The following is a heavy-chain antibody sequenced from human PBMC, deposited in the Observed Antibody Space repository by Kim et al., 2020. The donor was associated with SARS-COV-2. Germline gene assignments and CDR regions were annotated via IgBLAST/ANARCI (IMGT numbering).Heavy chain of an antibody. Sequence: SETLSLTCTVSGYSISSGYYWGWIRQPPGKGLEWIGSIYHSGSTYYNPSLKSRVTISVDTSKNQFSLKLSSVTAADTAVYYCARDQGTYYDILTGYYRQPYYYYYGMDVWGQGTTVTVSS. J-gene: IGHJ6*02. V-gene: IGHV4-38-2*02. CDR3: ARDQGTYYDILTGYYRQPYYYYYGMDV. CDR1: GYSISSGYY. CDR2: IYHSGST. D-gene: IGHD3-9*01.